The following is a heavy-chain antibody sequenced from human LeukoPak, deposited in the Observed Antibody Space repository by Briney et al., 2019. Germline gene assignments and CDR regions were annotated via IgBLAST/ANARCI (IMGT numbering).Heavy chain of an antibody. J-gene: IGHJ4*02. CDR1: GDSVSSNSAS. D-gene: IGHD3-16*01. CDR2: TYYRSKWYN. V-gene: IGHV6-1*01. Sequence: SQPLSLTCAISGDSVSSNSASWNWIRQSPSRGLEWLGRTYYRSKWYNDYAVSVKSRITINPVTSKHQFSLQLNSVTPEDTAVYYCARAESGTLGYPNFDYWGQGTLVTVSS. CDR3: ARAESGTLGYPNFDY.